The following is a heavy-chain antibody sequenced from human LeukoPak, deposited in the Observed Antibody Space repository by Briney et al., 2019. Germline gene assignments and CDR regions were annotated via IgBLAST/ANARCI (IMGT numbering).Heavy chain of an antibody. CDR2: IYYSGST. Sequence: PSETLSLTCTVSGGSISSYYWSWIRQPPGKGLEWIGDIYYSGSTNYNPSLKSRVTISVDTSKNQFSLKLSSVTAADTAVYYCARGGYYDSSGYPPEDYWGQGTLVTVSS. J-gene: IGHJ4*02. CDR3: ARGGYYDSSGYPPEDY. V-gene: IGHV4-59*12. D-gene: IGHD3-22*01. CDR1: GGSISSYY.